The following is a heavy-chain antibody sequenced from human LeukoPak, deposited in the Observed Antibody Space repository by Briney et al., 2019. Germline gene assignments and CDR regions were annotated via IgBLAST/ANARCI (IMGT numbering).Heavy chain of an antibody. V-gene: IGHV1-18*01. CDR2: ISAYNGNT. CDR3: AKSSSDGSGSYYNDAPYNWFDP. Sequence: VASVKVSCKASGYTFTSYGISWVRQAPGQGLEWMGWISAYNGNTNYAQKLQGRVTMTTDTSTSTAYMELSSLRSEDTAVYYCAKSSSDGSGSYYNDAPYNWFDPWGQGTLVTVSS. CDR1: GYTFTSYG. J-gene: IGHJ5*02. D-gene: IGHD3-10*01.